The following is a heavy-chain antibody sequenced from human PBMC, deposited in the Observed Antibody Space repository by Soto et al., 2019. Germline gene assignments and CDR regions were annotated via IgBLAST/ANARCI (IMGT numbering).Heavy chain of an antibody. CDR2: ISGSGGST. V-gene: IGHV3-23*01. J-gene: IGHJ4*02. CDR1: GFTFSSYA. Sequence: EVQLLESGGGLVQPGGSLRLSCAASGFTFSSYAMSWVRQAPGKGLAWVSAISGSGGSTYYADSVKGRFTISRDNSKNTLYLQMNSLRAEDTAVYYCAKKARIWFGELLFPFDYWGQGTLVTVSS. CDR3: AKKARIWFGELLFPFDY. D-gene: IGHD3-10*01.